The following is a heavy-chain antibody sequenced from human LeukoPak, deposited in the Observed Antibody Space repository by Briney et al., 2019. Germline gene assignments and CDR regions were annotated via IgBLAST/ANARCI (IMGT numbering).Heavy chain of an antibody. CDR3: AAYYYGSGGFDY. Sequence: PSETLSLTCTVSGGSISSYYWSWIRQPPGKGLEWIGYIYYSGSTNYNPSLKSRVTISVDTSKNQFSLKLSSVTAADTAVYYCAAYYYGSGGFDYWGQGTLVTVSS. CDR1: GGSISSYY. V-gene: IGHV4-59*01. D-gene: IGHD3-10*01. J-gene: IGHJ4*02. CDR2: IYYSGST.